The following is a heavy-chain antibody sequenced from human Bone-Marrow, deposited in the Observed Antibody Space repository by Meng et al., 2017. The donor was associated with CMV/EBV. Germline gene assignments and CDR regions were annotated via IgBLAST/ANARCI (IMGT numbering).Heavy chain of an antibody. Sequence: GGSLRLSCAASGFTFSSYAMHWVRQAPGKGLEWVAVISYDGSNKYYADSVKGRFTISRDNSKNTLYLQMNSLRAEDTALYYCARVDQIVGAYYFDYWGQGTLVTVSS. CDR3: ARVDQIVGAYYFDY. V-gene: IGHV3-30-3*01. D-gene: IGHD1-26*01. CDR1: GFTFSSYA. CDR2: ISYDGSNK. J-gene: IGHJ4*02.